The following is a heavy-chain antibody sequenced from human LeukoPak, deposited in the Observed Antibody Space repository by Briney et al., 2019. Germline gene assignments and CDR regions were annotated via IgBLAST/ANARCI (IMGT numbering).Heavy chain of an antibody. D-gene: IGHD1-1*01. J-gene: IGHJ1*01. V-gene: IGHV3-30*18. CDR1: GFSFSTYG. CDR3: AKYRRAGYNSEERYFLH. Sequence: PGGSLRLSCAASGFSFSTYGVHWVRQTPGKGLEWVAFIAPDGSNKYYGDSAKGRFTISRDNSNNTLYLQMNSLRAEDSGVYYCAKYRRAGYNSEERYFLHWGPGTLVTVSS. CDR2: IAPDGSNK.